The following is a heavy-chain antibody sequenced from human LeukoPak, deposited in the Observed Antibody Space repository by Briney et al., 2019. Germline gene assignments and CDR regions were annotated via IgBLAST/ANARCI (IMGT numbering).Heavy chain of an antibody. CDR1: GFTFSSYE. Sequence: GGSLRLSCAASGFTFSSYEMNWVRDAPGKGLEWVSYISSSGSTIYYADSVKGRFTISRDNTKNSLYLQMNSLRAEDTAVYYCARDRWTKGFPKHGMDVWGQGTTVTVSS. J-gene: IGHJ6*02. CDR3: ARDRWTKGFPKHGMDV. V-gene: IGHV3-48*03. D-gene: IGHD3/OR15-3a*01. CDR2: ISSSGSTI.